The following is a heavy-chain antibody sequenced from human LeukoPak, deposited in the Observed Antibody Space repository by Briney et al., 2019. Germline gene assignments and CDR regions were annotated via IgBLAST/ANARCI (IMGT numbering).Heavy chain of an antibody. D-gene: IGHD4-17*01. CDR2: INHSGST. CDR1: GGSFSGYY. J-gene: IGHJ3*02. V-gene: IGHV4-34*01. CDR3: ARDTLMTTVTTASDAFDI. Sequence: KPSETLSLTCAVYGGSFSGYYWSWIRQPPGKGLEWIGEINHSGSTNYNPSLKSRVTISVDTSKNQFSLKLSSVTAADTAVYYCARDTLMTTVTTASDAFDIWGQGTMVTVSS.